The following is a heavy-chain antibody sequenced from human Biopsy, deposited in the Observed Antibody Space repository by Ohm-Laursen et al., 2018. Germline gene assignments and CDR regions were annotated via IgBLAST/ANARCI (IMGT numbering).Heavy chain of an antibody. CDR1: GGSFSGYY. CDR2: INHSGST. Sequence: PLDTLSLTCAVYGGSFSGYYWSWIRQPPGKGLEWIGEINHSGSTNYNPSLKSRVTISVGTSKNQFSLKLSSVTAADTAVYYCARGRLRAVARFDYWGQGTLVTVSS. CDR3: ARGRLRAVARFDY. J-gene: IGHJ4*02. V-gene: IGHV4-34*01. D-gene: IGHD6-19*01.